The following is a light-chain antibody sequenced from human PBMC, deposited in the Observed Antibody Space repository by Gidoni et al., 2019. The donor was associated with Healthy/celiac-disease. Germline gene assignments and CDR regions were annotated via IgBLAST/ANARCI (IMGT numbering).Light chain of an antibody. CDR2: DVS. CDR1: SSDVGGYNY. CDR3: RSYTSSSVV. Sequence: QSALTQPASVSGSPGQSITISCTGTSSDVGGYNYVSWYQQHPGTAPKLMIYDVSNPPSGVSNRFSGSKSGNAASLTISGLQAEDEADYYCRSYTSSSVVFGGGTKLTVL. V-gene: IGLV2-14*03. J-gene: IGLJ2*01.